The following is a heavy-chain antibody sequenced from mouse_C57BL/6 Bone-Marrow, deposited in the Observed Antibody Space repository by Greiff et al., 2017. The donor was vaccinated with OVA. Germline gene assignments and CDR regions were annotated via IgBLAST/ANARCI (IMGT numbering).Heavy chain of an antibody. CDR1: GYTFTDYN. Sequence: VQLQQSGPELVKPGASVKIPCKASGYTFTDYNMDWVKQSHGKSLEWIGDINPNNGGTIYNQKFKGKATLTVDKSSSTAYMELRSLTSEDTAVYYGARGNYYDYDDKAWFAYWGQGTLVTVSA. CDR2: INPNNGGT. CDR3: ARGNYYDYDDKAWFAY. J-gene: IGHJ3*01. D-gene: IGHD2-4*01. V-gene: IGHV1-18*01.